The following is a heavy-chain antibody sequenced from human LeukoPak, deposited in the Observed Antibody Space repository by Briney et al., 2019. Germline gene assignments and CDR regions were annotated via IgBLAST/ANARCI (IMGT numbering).Heavy chain of an antibody. V-gene: IGHV3-30-3*01. CDR2: ISYDGSNK. CDR3: ARDLPSFDP. Sequence: PGRSLRLSCAASGFTFSSYAMHWVRQAPGKGLEWVAVISYDGSNKYYADSVKGRFNISRDNSKNTLYLQMNSLRAEDTAVYYCARDLPSFDPWGQGTLVTVSS. J-gene: IGHJ5*02. CDR1: GFTFSSYA.